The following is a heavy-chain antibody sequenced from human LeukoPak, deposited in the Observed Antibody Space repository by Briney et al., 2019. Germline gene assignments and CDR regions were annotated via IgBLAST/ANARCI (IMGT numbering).Heavy chain of an antibody. CDR3: VRGPNSSGWRAYYYGMDV. CDR2: IRNSGGTI. V-gene: IGHV3-11*01. Sequence: PGGSLRLSCAASGFTFSDYYMSWIRQAPGKGLEWVSYIRNSGGTIYYADSVKGRFTISRDNAKNSLYLQMNSLRAEDTAVYYCVRGPNSSGWRAYYYGMDVWGQGTTVTVSS. J-gene: IGHJ6*02. CDR1: GFTFSDYY. D-gene: IGHD6-19*01.